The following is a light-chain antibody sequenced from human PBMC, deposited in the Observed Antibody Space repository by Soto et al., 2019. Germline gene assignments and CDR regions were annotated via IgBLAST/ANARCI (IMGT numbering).Light chain of an antibody. CDR3: GSWDSSLSAYV. CDR1: SSNIGGNS. CDR2: DDN. V-gene: IGLV1-51*01. J-gene: IGLJ1*01. Sequence: QSVMTQPPSVSAAPGQKVTISCSGSSSNIGGNSVSWYQQLPGTAPKLLIYDDNNRPSEIPDRYSGSKSGTSATLGITGFQTGDEADYYCGSWDSSLSAYVFGTGTKLTVL.